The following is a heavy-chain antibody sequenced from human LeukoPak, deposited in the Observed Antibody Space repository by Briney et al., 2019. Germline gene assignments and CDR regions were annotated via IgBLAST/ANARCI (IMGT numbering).Heavy chain of an antibody. D-gene: IGHD3-10*01. Sequence: PSETLSLTCTVSGGSISSYYWGWIRQPPGKGLEWIGYIYYSGSTNYNPSLKSRVTISVDTSKNQFSLKLSSVTAADTAVYYCARESRLLWFGELLSWFDPWGQGTLVTVSS. CDR2: IYYSGST. CDR1: GGSISSYY. CDR3: ARESRLLWFGELLSWFDP. J-gene: IGHJ5*02. V-gene: IGHV4-59*01.